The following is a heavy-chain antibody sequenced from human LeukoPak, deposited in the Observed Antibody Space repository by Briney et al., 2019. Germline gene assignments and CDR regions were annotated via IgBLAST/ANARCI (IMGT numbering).Heavy chain of an antibody. D-gene: IGHD5-18*01. Sequence: SETLSLTCAVYGGSFSGYYWSWIRQPPGKGLEWIGSIYYSGSTYYNPSLKSRVTISVDTSKNQFSLKLSSVTAADTAVYYCARHAPPYSNYGMDVWGQGTTVTVSS. J-gene: IGHJ6*02. CDR1: GGSFSGYY. V-gene: IGHV4-34*01. CDR3: ARHAPPYSNYGMDV. CDR2: IYYSGST.